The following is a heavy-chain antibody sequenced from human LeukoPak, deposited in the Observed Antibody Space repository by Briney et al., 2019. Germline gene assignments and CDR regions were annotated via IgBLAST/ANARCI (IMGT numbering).Heavy chain of an antibody. CDR1: GGSISSYY. CDR2: IYSSGTT. CDR3: ARCWDY. V-gene: IGHV4-59*01. Sequence: SETLSLPCTVSGGSISSYYWSWIRQPPGKGLEWIGYIYSSGTTNYNPSLKSRVTISVDTSKNQFSLKLSSVTTADTAVYYCARCWDYWGQGTLVTVSS. J-gene: IGHJ4*02.